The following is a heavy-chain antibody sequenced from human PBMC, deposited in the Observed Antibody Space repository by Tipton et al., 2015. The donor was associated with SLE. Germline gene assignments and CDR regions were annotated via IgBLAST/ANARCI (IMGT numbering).Heavy chain of an antibody. CDR2: IYYSGST. J-gene: IGHJ6*03. CDR1: GGSISSGGYY. D-gene: IGHD6-6*01. CDR3: ARGLTYSSSSYYYYYYMDV. V-gene: IGHV4-31*03. Sequence: TLSLTCTVSGGSISSGGYYWTWIRQYPGKGLEWIGYIYYSGSTYYNPSLKSRVTISVDTSKNQFSLKLSSVTAADTAVYYCARGLTYSSSSYYYYYYMDVWGKGTTVTVSS.